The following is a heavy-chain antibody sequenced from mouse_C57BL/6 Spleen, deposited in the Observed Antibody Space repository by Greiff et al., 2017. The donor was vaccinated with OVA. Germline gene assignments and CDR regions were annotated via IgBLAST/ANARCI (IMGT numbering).Heavy chain of an antibody. CDR3: ARSGGTSWFAY. D-gene: IGHD3-1*01. V-gene: IGHV1-19*01. CDR2: INPYNGGT. CDR1: GYTFTDYY. Sequence: EVQLQQSGPVLVKPGASVKMSCKASGYTFTDYYMNWVKQSHGKSLEWIGVINPYNGGTSYNQKFKGKATLTVDKSSSTAYMELNSLTSEDSAVYYCARSGGTSWFAYWGQGTLVTVSA. J-gene: IGHJ3*01.